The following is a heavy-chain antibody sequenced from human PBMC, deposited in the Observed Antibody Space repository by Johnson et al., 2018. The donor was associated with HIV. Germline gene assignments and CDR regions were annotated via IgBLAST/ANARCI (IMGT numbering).Heavy chain of an antibody. CDR3: ARGGPFHAFDI. CDR2: VNNDGGDT. V-gene: IGHV3-74*02. Sequence: EVQLVESGGGVVQPGGSLRLSCVASGFTFTNYWMHWVRQAPGKGLVWVSRVNNDGGDTIYADSVKGRFTISRDNAKNTLFLQMNSLRAEDTAMYFCARGGPFHAFDIWGHGTMVTLSS. CDR1: GFTFTNYW. J-gene: IGHJ3*02. D-gene: IGHD2-21*01.